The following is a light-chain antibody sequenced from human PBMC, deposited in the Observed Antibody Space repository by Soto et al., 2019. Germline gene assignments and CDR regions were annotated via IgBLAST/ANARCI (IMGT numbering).Light chain of an antibody. Sequence: QSVLTQPASVSGSPGQSITISCTGTSSDVGGYNYVSWYQQHPGKAPKLMIYDVSNRPSGVSNRFSGSKSGNTASLTISGLQAEDEADYYCSSYTSSSTFNSVFGTGTKVTVL. V-gene: IGLV2-14*01. CDR3: SSYTSSSTFNSV. J-gene: IGLJ1*01. CDR1: SSDVGGYNY. CDR2: DVS.